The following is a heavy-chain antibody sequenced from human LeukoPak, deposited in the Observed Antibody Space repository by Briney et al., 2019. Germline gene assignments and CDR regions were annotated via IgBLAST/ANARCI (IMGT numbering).Heavy chain of an antibody. Sequence: SEALSLTCAVYGGSFSGYYWSWIRQPPGKGLEWIGEINHSGSTNYNPSLKSRVTISVDTSKNQFSLKLSSVTAAGTAVYYCARGRGGPFDYWGQGTLVTVSS. CDR2: INHSGST. CDR3: ARGRGGPFDY. V-gene: IGHV4-34*01. J-gene: IGHJ4*02. D-gene: IGHD2-15*01. CDR1: GGSFSGYY.